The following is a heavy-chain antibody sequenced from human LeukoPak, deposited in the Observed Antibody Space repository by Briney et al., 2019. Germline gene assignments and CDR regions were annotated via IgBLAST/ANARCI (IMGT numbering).Heavy chain of an antibody. CDR2: ISVYNGNT. D-gene: IGHD3-10*01. V-gene: IGHV1-18*04. Sequence: ASVKVSCKASGYTFTDYYMNWVRQAPGQGLEWMGWISVYNGNTNYAQKFQGRVTMTTDTSTNTTYMELRSLISDDTAVYYCARGPHYYGSGSYYPFDYWGQGALVTVSS. CDR1: GYTFTDYY. J-gene: IGHJ4*02. CDR3: ARGPHYYGSGSYYPFDY.